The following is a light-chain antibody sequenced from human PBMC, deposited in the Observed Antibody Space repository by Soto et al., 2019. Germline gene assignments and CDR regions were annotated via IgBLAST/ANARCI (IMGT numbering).Light chain of an antibody. Sequence: IQMTQFPATLSTSVGDRVTITCRASQNVDTCLAWYQQKPGQAPSLLIYSASIIETGVPSRFSGSGSGTEFTLTISSLQSEDFATFYCQQYNTYPRTFGQGTKVEVK. CDR2: SAS. J-gene: IGKJ1*01. CDR3: QQYNTYPRT. CDR1: QNVDTC. V-gene: IGKV1-5*01.